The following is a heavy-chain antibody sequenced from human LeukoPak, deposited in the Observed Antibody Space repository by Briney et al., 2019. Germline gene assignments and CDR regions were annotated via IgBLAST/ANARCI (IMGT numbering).Heavy chain of an antibody. Sequence: ASVKVSCKASGGTFSSYAISWVRQAPGQGLEWMGIINPSGGSTSYAQKFQGRVTMTRDTSTSTVYMELSSLRSEDTAVYYCARDSQGYSSSWKRGRDVFDIWGQGTMVTVSS. V-gene: IGHV1-46*01. CDR1: GGTFSSYA. CDR2: INPSGGST. D-gene: IGHD6-13*01. J-gene: IGHJ3*02. CDR3: ARDSQGYSSSWKRGRDVFDI.